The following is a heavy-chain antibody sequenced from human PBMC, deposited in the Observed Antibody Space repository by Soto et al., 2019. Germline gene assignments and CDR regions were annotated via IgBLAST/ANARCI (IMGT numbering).Heavy chain of an antibody. V-gene: IGHV3-49*04. CDR3: TRDFSTAVVLSDY. CDR2: IRSKAYGGTT. D-gene: IGHD5-18*01. J-gene: IGHJ4*02. Sequence: HPGGSLRLSCTASGFTFGDYAMSWVRQAPGKGLEWVGFIRSKAYGGTTEYAASVKGRFTISRDDSKSIAYLQMNSLKTEDTAVYYCTRDFSTAVVLSDYWGQGTLVTVSS. CDR1: GFTFGDYA.